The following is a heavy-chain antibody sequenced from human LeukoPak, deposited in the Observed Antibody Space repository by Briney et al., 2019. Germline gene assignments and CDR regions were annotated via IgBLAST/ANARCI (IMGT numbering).Heavy chain of an antibody. J-gene: IGHJ4*02. CDR1: GYSFTSNW. Sequence: GESLKISCKGSGYSFTSNWIGWVRQLPGKGLEWMGIIYPGDSDTRYSPSFQGQVTISTDNSISTAYRYWSSLKASDTAMYYCARRPGYCSGGRCWVLDYWGQGTLVTVSS. V-gene: IGHV5-51*01. D-gene: IGHD2-15*01. CDR3: ARRPGYCSGGRCWVLDY. CDR2: IYPGDSDT.